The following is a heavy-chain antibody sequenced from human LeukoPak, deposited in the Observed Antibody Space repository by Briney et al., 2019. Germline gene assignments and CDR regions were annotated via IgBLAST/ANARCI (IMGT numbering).Heavy chain of an antibody. V-gene: IGHV3-64D*09. CDR3: VKDYCSGGSCYSY. D-gene: IGHD2-15*01. Sequence: GGSLRLSCSASGFTLSSYAMHWVRQAPGKGLEYVSAISSNGGSTYYADSVKGRFTISRDNSKNTLYLQMSSLRTEDTAVYYCVKDYCSGGSCYSYWGQGTLVTVSS. CDR2: ISSNGGST. CDR1: GFTLSSYA. J-gene: IGHJ4*02.